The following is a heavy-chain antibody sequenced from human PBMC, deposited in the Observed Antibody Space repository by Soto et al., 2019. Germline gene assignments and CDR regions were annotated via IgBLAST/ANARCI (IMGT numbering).Heavy chain of an antibody. Sequence: AEPRSLACVVSGDAIVRGYCLGWSGRPPGKRREWLGSIFHSGTTYYNPSLKSRVTISVDTYKNKFSRKLSSVTAADTAVYCCARDRGQEGGSSSWYVAYYYYYYGMDVWGQGTTVT. J-gene: IGHJ6*02. D-gene: IGHD6-13*01. V-gene: IGHV4-38-2*02. CDR2: IFHSGTT. CDR1: GDAIVRGYC. CDR3: ARDRGQEGGSSSWYVAYYYYYYGMDV.